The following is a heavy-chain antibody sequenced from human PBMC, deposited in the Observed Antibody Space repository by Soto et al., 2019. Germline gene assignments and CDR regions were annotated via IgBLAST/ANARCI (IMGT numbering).Heavy chain of an antibody. CDR1: GGTFSSYT. V-gene: IGHV1-69*08. CDR3: ARDGCSGGSCYISYYYYYMDV. D-gene: IGHD2-15*01. J-gene: IGHJ6*03. CDR2: IIPILGIA. Sequence: QVQLVQSGAEVKKPGSSVKVSCKASGGTFSSYTISWVRQAPGQGLEWMGRIIPILGIANYAQKFQGRVTITADKSTSTAYMELSSLRSEDTAMYYCARDGCSGGSCYISYYYYYMDVWGKGTTVTVSS.